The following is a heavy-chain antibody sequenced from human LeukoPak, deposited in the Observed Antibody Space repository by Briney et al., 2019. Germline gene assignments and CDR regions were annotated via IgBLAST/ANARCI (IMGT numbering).Heavy chain of an antibody. D-gene: IGHD5-24*01. V-gene: IGHV1-69*13. CDR2: IIPIFGTA. CDR1: GGTFSSYA. J-gene: IGHJ3*02. Sequence: ASVKVSCKASGGTFSSYAISWVRQAPGQGLEWMGGIIPIFGTANYAQKFQGRVTITADESTSTAYMELSSLRSEDTAVYYCASDGVEMATIPAAFDIWGQGTMVTVSS. CDR3: ASDGVEMATIPAAFDI.